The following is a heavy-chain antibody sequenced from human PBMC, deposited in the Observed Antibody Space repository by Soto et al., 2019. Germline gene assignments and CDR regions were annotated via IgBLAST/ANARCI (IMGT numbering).Heavy chain of an antibody. D-gene: IGHD6-6*01. J-gene: IGHJ6*02. CDR2: INHSGST. V-gene: IGHV4-34*01. CDR3: ARGRGGEQLVDYYYYGMDV. Sequence: PSETLSLTFAVYGGSFIGYYWSWIRQPPGKGLEWIGEINHSGSTNYNPSLKSRVTISVDTSKNQFSLKLSSVTAADTAAYYCARGRGGEQLVDYYYYGMDVWGQGTTVTVSS. CDR1: GGSFIGYY.